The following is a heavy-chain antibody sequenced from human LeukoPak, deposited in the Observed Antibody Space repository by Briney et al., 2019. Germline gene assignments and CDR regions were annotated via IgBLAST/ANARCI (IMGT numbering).Heavy chain of an antibody. D-gene: IGHD6-6*01. CDR2: ISGSGGST. V-gene: IGHV3-23*01. CDR3: AKDFSARTSVDYYYYMDV. J-gene: IGHJ6*03. Sequence: GGSLRLSCAASGFTFSSYATSWVRQAPGKGLEWVSAISGSGGSTYYADSVKGRFTISRDNSKNTLYLQMNSLRAVDTAVYYCAKDFSARTSVDYYYYMDVWGKGTTVTVSS. CDR1: GFTFSSYA.